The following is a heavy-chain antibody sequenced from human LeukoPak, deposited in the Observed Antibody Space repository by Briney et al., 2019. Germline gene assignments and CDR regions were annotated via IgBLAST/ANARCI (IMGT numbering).Heavy chain of an antibody. CDR3: ARGPGYYDSSGYWL. CDR2: ISYDGSNK. D-gene: IGHD3-22*01. CDR1: GFTFSSYG. Sequence: GGSLRLSCAASGFTFSSYGMHWVRQAPGKGLEWVAVISYDGSNKYYADSVKGRFTISRDNSKNTLYLQMNSLRAEDTAVYYCARGPGYYDSSGYWLWGQGTTVTVSS. V-gene: IGHV3-30*19. J-gene: IGHJ6*02.